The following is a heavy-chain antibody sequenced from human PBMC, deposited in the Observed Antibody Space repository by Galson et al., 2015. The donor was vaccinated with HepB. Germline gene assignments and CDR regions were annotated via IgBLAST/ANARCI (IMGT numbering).Heavy chain of an antibody. CDR1: GYTFTSYG. V-gene: IGHV1-18*01. J-gene: IGHJ4*02. CDR3: ARVSYDYVWGSYLDGDY. Sequence: SVKVSCKASGYTFTSYGISWVRQAPGKGLEWMGWISAYNGNTNYAQKLQGRVTMTTDTSTSTAYMELRSLRSDDTAVYYCARVSYDYVWGSYLDGDYWGQGTLVTVSS. CDR2: ISAYNGNT. D-gene: IGHD3-16*02.